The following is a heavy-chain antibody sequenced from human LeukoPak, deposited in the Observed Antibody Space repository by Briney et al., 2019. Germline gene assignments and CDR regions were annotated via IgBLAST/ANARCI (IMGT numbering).Heavy chain of an antibody. CDR3: ARSLYTVTTSDY. CDR2: IYYSGST. Sequence: SETLSLTCTVSGGSISSSSYYWGWIRQPPGKGLEWIGNIYYSGSTYYNPSLKSRVTISVDTSKNQFSLKLSSVTAADTAVYYCARSLYTVTTSDYWGQGTLVTVSS. J-gene: IGHJ4*02. D-gene: IGHD4-17*01. V-gene: IGHV4-39*07. CDR1: GGSISSSSYY.